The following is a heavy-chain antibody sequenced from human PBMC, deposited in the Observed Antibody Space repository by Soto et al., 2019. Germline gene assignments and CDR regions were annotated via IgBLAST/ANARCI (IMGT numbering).Heavy chain of an antibody. CDR3: AGARRAVAGRLDP. CDR1: GGSISSSSW. Sequence: QVQLQESGPGLVKPSGTLSLTCAVSGGSISSSSWWRWVRQPPGKGGEWIGEIYDSGSTNYNPSHKSPVTIPENKSKNQFFLKLSPLTAADTAVYYFAGARRAVAGRLDPWGQGTLVTVSS. CDR2: IYDSGST. D-gene: IGHD6-19*01. V-gene: IGHV4-4*02. J-gene: IGHJ5*02.